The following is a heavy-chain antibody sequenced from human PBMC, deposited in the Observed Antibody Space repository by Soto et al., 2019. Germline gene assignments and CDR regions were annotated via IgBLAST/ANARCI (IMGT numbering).Heavy chain of an antibody. CDR1: GGTFSSYT. Sequence: QVQLVQSGAEVKKPGSSVKVSCKASGGTFSSYTISWVRQAPGQGLEWMGRIIPILGIANYAQKFQGRVTITEDESAGTAYSELSSLRSEDTAVDYCSRQYGSGSLRDYGGQGTLVTVSS. CDR2: IIPILGIA. V-gene: IGHV1-69*02. CDR3: SRQYGSGSLRDY. J-gene: IGHJ4*02. D-gene: IGHD3-10*01.